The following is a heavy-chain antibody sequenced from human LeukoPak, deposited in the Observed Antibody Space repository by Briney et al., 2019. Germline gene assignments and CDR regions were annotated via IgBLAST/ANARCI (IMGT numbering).Heavy chain of an antibody. Sequence: GASVKVSCKASGYTFTSYGISWVRQAPGQGLEWMGWISAYNGNTNYAQKFQGRVTITADKSTSTAYMELSSLRSEDTAVYYCAIIYYYDSSGYAIDYWGQGTLVTVSS. D-gene: IGHD3-22*01. CDR2: ISAYNGNT. CDR3: AIIYYYDSSGYAIDY. V-gene: IGHV1-18*01. J-gene: IGHJ4*02. CDR1: GYTFTSYG.